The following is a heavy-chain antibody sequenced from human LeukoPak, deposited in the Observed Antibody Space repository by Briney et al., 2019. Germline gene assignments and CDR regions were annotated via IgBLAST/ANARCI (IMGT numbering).Heavy chain of an antibody. Sequence: GGSLRLSCSASGFTFSTYGMHWVRQAPGKGLEWVAFIGYDGTYLYYPDSVKGRFSVSRDNSKNTLYLQMNSLRTEDTAVYYCARRYCDGGSCYYFDYWGQGTLVTVSS. J-gene: IGHJ4*02. CDR2: IGYDGTYL. D-gene: IGHD2-15*01. CDR1: GFTFSTYG. V-gene: IGHV3-30*19. CDR3: ARRYCDGGSCYYFDY.